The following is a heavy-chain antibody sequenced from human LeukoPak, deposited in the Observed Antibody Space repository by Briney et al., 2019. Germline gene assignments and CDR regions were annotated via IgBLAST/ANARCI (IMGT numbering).Heavy chain of an antibody. D-gene: IGHD2-2*01. CDR2: IYPGDSDT. CDR1: GYSFTSYW. V-gene: IGHV5-51*03. Sequence: KPGESLKISCMGSGYSFTSYWIGAVRQMPGEGLEWMGIIYPGDSDTRYIPSFQVQVTISADKSISTAYLQWSSLKASDTAMYYCVRATRCCPSTVLDYWGEGTLVTVFS. J-gene: IGHJ4*02. CDR3: VRATRCCPSTVLDY.